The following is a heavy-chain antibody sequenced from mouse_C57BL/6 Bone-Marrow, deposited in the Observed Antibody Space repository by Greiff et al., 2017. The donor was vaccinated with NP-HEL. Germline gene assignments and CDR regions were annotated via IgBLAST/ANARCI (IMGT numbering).Heavy chain of an antibody. CDR1: GYSFTGYY. D-gene: IGHD2-1*01. CDR2: INPSTGGT. V-gene: IGHV1-42*01. CDR3: ASLHFDY. Sequence: EVQLQESGPELVKPGASVKISCKASGYSFTGYYMNWVKQSPEKSLEWIGEINPSTGGTTYNQKFKAKATLTVDKSSSTAYMQLKSLTSEDSAVYYCASLHFDYWGQGTTLTVSS. J-gene: IGHJ2*01.